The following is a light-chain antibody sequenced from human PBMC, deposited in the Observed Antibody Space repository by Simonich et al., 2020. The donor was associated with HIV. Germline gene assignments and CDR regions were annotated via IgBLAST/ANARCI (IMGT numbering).Light chain of an antibody. J-gene: IGKJ3*01. CDR1: QSVSSSY. Sequence: EIVLTQSPGTLSLSPGERATLPCRASQSVSSSYLAWYQQKPGQAPRLLIYGASSRATGIPDRFSGSGSGTDFTLTISRLEPEDFAVYYCQQYGSFTFGPGTKVDIK. CDR3: QQYGSFT. V-gene: IGKV3-20*01. CDR2: GAS.